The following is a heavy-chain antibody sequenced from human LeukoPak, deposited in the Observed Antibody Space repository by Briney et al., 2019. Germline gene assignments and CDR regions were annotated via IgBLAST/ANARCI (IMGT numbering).Heavy chain of an antibody. CDR1: GFTFRKYW. CDR2: INSDETTI. D-gene: IGHD5-24*01. J-gene: IGHJ4*02. V-gene: IGHV3-74*01. CDR3: ARDGWLEMSTMGVFDH. Sequence: PGGSLRLSCAASGFTFRKYWMHWVRQAPGKGLVWVSRINSDETTINYADSVKGRFTISRDNAKNTLYLQMNSLRGDDTAVYYCARDGWLEMSTMGVFDHWGQGTLVTVSP.